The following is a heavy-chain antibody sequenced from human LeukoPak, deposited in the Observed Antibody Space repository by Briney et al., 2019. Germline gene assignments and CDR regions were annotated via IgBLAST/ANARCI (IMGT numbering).Heavy chain of an antibody. CDR3: ATLYGSSRGAFDY. CDR1: GYSISSGYY. V-gene: IGHV4-38-2*02. CDR2: IYHSGST. D-gene: IGHD3-10*01. Sequence: SETLSLTCTVSGYSISSGYYWGWIRQPPGKGLEWIWSIYHSGSTYYSPSLKSQVTISLDTSRNQFSLKLNSVTAADTAIYYCATLYGSSRGAFDYWGQGTLVTVSS. J-gene: IGHJ4*02.